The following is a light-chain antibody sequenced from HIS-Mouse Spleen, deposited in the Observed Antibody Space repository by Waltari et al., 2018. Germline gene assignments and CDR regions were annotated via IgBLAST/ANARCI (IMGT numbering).Light chain of an antibody. CDR3: QSYDSSNSWV. J-gene: IGLJ3*02. Sequence: NFMLTQPHSVSESPGKTVTISCTGSSGSLASNYVPWYQQRPGSAPTTVIYEDNQRPPGVPDRFSGSIDSSSNSASLTISGLKTEDEADYYCQSYDSSNSWVFGGGTKLTVL. CDR1: SGSLASNY. CDR2: EDN. V-gene: IGLV6-57*02.